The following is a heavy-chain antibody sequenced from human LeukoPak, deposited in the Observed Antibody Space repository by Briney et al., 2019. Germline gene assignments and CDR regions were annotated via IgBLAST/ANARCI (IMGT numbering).Heavy chain of an antibody. D-gene: IGHD3-3*01. CDR2: IYYRGST. CDR1: GGSISSSSYY. J-gene: IGHJ6*03. V-gene: IGHV4-39*01. Sequence: SETLSLTCTVSGGSISSSSYYWGWIRQPPGKGLEWIGSIYYRGSTYYNPSLKSRVTISVDTSKNQFSLKLSSVTAADTAVYYCARHGVVTDYYYYYYMDVWGKGTTVTVSS. CDR3: ARHGVVTDYYYYYYMDV.